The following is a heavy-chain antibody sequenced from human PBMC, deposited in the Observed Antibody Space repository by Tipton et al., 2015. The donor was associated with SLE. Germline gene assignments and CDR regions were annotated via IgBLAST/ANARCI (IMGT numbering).Heavy chain of an antibody. J-gene: IGHJ3*02. Sequence: SLRLSCAASGFTFSSYGMHWVRQAPGKGLEWVAVIRDDGSNKYYADSVKGRFTISRDNSKNTLYLQMNSLRAEDTAVYYCAKATGRTALATWGHGTMVTVSS. CDR2: IRDDGSNK. V-gene: IGHV3-33*06. CDR3: AKATGRTALAT. D-gene: IGHD3-10*01. CDR1: GFTFSSYG.